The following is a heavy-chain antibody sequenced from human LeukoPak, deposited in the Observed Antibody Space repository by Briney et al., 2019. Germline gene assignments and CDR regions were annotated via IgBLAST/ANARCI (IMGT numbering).Heavy chain of an antibody. CDR2: INAGNGNT. D-gene: IGHD3-10*01. J-gene: IGHJ5*02. Sequence: ASVKVFCKASGYTFTSYAMHWVPQAPGQRLEWMGWINAGNGNTKYSQKFQGRVTITRDTSASTAYMELSSLRSEDTAVYYCARGVPHYGSARYNWFDPWGQGTLVTVSS. CDR1: GYTFTSYA. V-gene: IGHV1-3*01. CDR3: ARGVPHYGSARYNWFDP.